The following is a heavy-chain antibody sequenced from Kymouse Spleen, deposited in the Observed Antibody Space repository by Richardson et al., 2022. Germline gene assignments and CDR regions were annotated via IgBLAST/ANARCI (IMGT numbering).Heavy chain of an antibody. V-gene: IGHV3-9*01. CDR3: AKDTRNWYYGMDV. J-gene: IGHJ6*02. CDR2: ISWNSGSI. Sequence: EVQLVESGGGLVQPGRSLRLSCAASGFTFDDYAMHWVRQAPGKGLEWVSGISWNSGSIGYADSVKGRFTISRDNAKNSLYLQMNSLRAEDTALYYCAKDTRNWYYGMDVWGQGTTVTVSS. D-gene: IGHD1-1*01,IGHD1-14*01,IGHD1-20*01. CDR1: GFTFDDYA.